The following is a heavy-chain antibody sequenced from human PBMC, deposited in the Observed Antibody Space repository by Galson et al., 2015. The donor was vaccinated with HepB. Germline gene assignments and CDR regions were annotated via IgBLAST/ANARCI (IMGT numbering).Heavy chain of an antibody. V-gene: IGHV4-59*08. Sequence: LSLTCSVSHGSINNYYWSWIRQSPGNRLEWIGYIYYNGDTTYNPSLGYRVGMSVDTSINQVSLWLTSVTAADTAVYYCARHPGRGSVGYAFDLWGQGTPVTVSA. CDR3: ARHPGRGSVGYAFDL. D-gene: IGHD5-12*01. CDR2: IYYNGDT. J-gene: IGHJ4*02. CDR1: HGSINNYY.